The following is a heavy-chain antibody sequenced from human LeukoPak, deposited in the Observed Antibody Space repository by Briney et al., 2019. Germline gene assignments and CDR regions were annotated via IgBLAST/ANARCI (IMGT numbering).Heavy chain of an antibody. V-gene: IGHV1-2*02. CDR3: ARRSCDIPSCYTWFAP. CDR1: GYTFNAYY. Sequence: ASVKVSCKASGYTFNAYYIHWVRQASGQGLEWVGWINPDSGDSKYAQKFQGRVTLTKDTSISTAYMELTRLTSDDTAVYYCARRSCDIPSCYTWFAPWGQGTPAAVSS. D-gene: IGHD2-2*01. CDR2: INPDSGDS. J-gene: IGHJ5*02.